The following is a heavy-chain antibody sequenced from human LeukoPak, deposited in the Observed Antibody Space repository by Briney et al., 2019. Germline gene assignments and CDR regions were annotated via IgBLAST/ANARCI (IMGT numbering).Heavy chain of an antibody. V-gene: IGHV3-23*01. J-gene: IGHJ4*02. CDR3: AKTYSSGWYFLDY. Sequence: GGSLRLSCAASGFTVSSNYMSWVRQAPGKGLEWVSAISGSGGSTYYADSVKGRFTISRDNSKNTLYLQMNSLRAEDTAVYYCAKTYSSGWYFLDYWGQGTLVTVSS. CDR2: ISGSGGST. CDR1: GFTVSSNY. D-gene: IGHD6-19*01.